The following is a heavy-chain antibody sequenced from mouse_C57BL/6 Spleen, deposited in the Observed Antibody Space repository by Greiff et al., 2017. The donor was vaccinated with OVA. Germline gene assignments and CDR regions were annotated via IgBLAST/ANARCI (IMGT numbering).Heavy chain of an antibody. D-gene: IGHD1-1*01. CDR2: IYPRSGNT. CDR1: GYTFTSYG. V-gene: IGHV1-81*01. J-gene: IGHJ4*01. CDR3: ARERDYYGSGDYYAMDY. Sequence: VKLMESGAELARPGASVKLSCKASGYTFTSYGISWVKQRTGQGLEWIGEIYPRSGNTYYNEKFKGKATLTADKSSSTAYMELRSLTSEDSAVYVCARERDYYGSGDYYAMDYWGQGTSVTVSS.